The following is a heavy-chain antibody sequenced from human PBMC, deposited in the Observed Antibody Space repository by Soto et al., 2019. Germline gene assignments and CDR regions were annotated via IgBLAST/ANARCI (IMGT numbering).Heavy chain of an antibody. CDR1: GFTFSSYA. V-gene: IGHV3-30-3*01. Sequence: QVQLVESGGGVVQPGRSLRLSCAASGFTFSSYAMHWVRQAPGKGLEWVAVISYDGSNKYYADSVKGRFTISRDNSKNTLYLQMNSLRAEDTAVYYCARVSGSGYPWGQGTLVTVSS. CDR2: ISYDGSNK. CDR3: ARVSGSGYP. D-gene: IGHD6-19*01. J-gene: IGHJ5*02.